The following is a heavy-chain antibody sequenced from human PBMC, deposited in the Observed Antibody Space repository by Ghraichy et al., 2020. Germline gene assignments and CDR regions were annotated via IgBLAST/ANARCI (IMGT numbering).Heavy chain of an antibody. V-gene: IGHV1-2*02. J-gene: IGHJ5*02. CDR2: INPNSGGT. CDR3: AREGGIAVRSVGWFDP. D-gene: IGHD6-19*01. CDR1: GYTFTDQY. Sequence: ASVKVSCKASGYTFTDQYIHWVRQAPGQGLEYMGWINPNSGGTNYAQKFQGRVTMTRVTSISTAYMELSRLRSDDTAVYYCAREGGIAVRSVGWFDPWGQGTLVTVSS.